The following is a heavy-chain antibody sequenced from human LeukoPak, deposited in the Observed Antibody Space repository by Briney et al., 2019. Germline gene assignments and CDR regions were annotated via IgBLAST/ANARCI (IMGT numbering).Heavy chain of an antibody. CDR3: ARSYRRYGSGSHSHDYYYGMDV. J-gene: IGHJ6*02. CDR1: GGTFSSYA. V-gene: IGHV1-69*04. CDR2: IIPIFGIA. Sequence: SVKVSCKASGGTFSSYAISWVRQAPGQGLEWMGRIIPIFGIANYAQKFQGRVTITADKSTSTAYMELSSLRSEDTAVYYCARSYRRYGSGSHSHDYYYGMDVWGQGTTVTVSS. D-gene: IGHD3-10*01.